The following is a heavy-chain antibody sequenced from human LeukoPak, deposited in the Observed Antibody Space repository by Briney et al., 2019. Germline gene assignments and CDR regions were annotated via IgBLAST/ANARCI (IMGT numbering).Heavy chain of an antibody. V-gene: IGHV1-69*13. CDR2: IIPIFGTA. D-gene: IGHD1-26*01. Sequence: SVKVSCKASGYTFTSYYMHWVRQAPGQGLEWMGGIIPIFGTANYAQKFQGRVTITADESTSTAYMELSSLRSEDTAVYYCARGGYSGSYYTFDYWGQGTLVTVSS. CDR1: GYTFTSYY. J-gene: IGHJ4*02. CDR3: ARGGYSGSYYTFDY.